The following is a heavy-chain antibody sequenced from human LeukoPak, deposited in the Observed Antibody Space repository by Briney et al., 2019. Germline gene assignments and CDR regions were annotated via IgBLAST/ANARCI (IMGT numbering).Heavy chain of an antibody. Sequence: ASVEVSCKASGYTFTSYAMHWVRQAPGQRLEWMGWINAGNGNTKYSQKFQGRVTITRDTSASTAYMELSSLRSEDTAVYYCARDAVTMVRGKNWFDPWGQGTLVTVSS. V-gene: IGHV1-3*01. CDR3: ARDAVTMVRGKNWFDP. J-gene: IGHJ5*02. CDR2: INAGNGNT. D-gene: IGHD3-10*01. CDR1: GYTFTSYA.